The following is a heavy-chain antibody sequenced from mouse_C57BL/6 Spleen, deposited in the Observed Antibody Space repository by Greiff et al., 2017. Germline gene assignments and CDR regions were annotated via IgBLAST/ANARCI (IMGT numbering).Heavy chain of an antibody. V-gene: IGHV2-9-1*01. CDR1: GFSLTNYA. CDR2: IWTGGGT. Sequence: VKLMESGPGLVAPSPSLSITCTVSGFSLTNYAISWVRQPPGKGLEWLGVIWTGGGTNYNSAHKSRLSISKDNSKSQVFLKMNSLQTDDTARYYGARREDGAMDYWGQGTSVTVSS. D-gene: IGHD2-3*01. J-gene: IGHJ4*01. CDR3: ARREDGAMDY.